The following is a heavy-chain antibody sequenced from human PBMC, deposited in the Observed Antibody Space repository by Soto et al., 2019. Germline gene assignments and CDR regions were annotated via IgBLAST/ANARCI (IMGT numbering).Heavy chain of an antibody. J-gene: IGHJ4*02. V-gene: IGHV3-64D*08. CDR1: GFTFSSYA. Sequence: PGGSLILSCSAAGFTFSSYAMHWVRQAPGKGLEYVSAISSNGGSTYYADSVKGRFTISRDHSKNTLYLQMSSLRAEDTAVYYCVKDRRRGYDPAPPFDYWGQGTLVTVSS. D-gene: IGHD5-12*01. CDR3: VKDRRRGYDPAPPFDY. CDR2: ISSNGGST.